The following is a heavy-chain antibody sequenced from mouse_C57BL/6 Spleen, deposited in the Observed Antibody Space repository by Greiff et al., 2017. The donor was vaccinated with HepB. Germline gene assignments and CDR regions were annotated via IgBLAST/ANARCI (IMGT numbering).Heavy chain of an antibody. Sequence: QVQLKQPGAELVRPGSSVKLSCKASGYTFTSYWMDWVKQRPGQGLEWIGNIYPSDSETHYNQKFKDKATLTVDKSSSTAYMQLSSLTSEDSAVYYCARNHYYGDYFDYWGQGTTLTVSS. V-gene: IGHV1-61*01. D-gene: IGHD1-1*01. CDR3: ARNHYYGDYFDY. J-gene: IGHJ2*01. CDR2: IYPSDSET. CDR1: GYTFTSYW.